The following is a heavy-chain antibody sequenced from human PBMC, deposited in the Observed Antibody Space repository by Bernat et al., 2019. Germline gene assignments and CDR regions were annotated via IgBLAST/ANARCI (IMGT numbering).Heavy chain of an antibody. D-gene: IGHD2-8*01. CDR2: INPNSGGT. CDR1: GYTFTGHY. Sequence: QVQLVQSGAEVKKPGASVKVSCKASGYTFTGHYMHWVRQAPGQGLEWMGWINPNSGGTKFAQKFQGRVTMTRDTSISTAYMELSRLRSDDTAVYYCARGGGCTNGVCYTGDYYYYGMDVWGQGTSVTVSS. CDR3: ARGGGCTNGVCYTGDYYYYGMDV. V-gene: IGHV1-2*02. J-gene: IGHJ6*02.